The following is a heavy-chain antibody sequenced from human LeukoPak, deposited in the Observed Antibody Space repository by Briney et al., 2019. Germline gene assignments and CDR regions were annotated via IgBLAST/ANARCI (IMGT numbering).Heavy chain of an antibody. V-gene: IGHV4-34*01. CDR3: ARGLRRWYDYMDV. CDR2: INHSGST. Sequence: PSETLSLTCAVYGGSFRGYCWSWIRQPPGKGLEWIGEINHSGSTNYNPSLKSRVTISVDTSKNQFSLKLSSVTAADPAVYYCARGLRRWYDYMDVWGKGTTVTVSS. D-gene: IGHD6-13*01. CDR1: GGSFRGYC. J-gene: IGHJ6*03.